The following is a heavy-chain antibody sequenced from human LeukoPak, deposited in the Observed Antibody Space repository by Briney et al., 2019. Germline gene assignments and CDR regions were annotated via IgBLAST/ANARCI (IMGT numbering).Heavy chain of an antibody. V-gene: IGHV3-74*01. CDR1: GFTFSGYW. Sequence: GGSLRLSCAASGFTFSGYWMHWVRQAPGKGLVWVSRIKSDGSSTSYADSVKGRFTVSRDNAKNTLYLQMNSLRAEDTAVYYCARSDWFDPWGQGTLVTVSP. CDR2: IKSDGSST. CDR3: ARSDWFDP. D-gene: IGHD3-3*01. J-gene: IGHJ5*02.